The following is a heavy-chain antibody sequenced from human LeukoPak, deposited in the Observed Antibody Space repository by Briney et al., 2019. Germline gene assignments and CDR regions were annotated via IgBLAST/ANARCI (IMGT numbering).Heavy chain of an antibody. D-gene: IGHD3-10*01. J-gene: IGHJ4*02. Sequence: SETLSLTCTVSGGSISSYYWSWIRQPPGKGLEWIGYIYYSGSTNYNPSLKSRVTISVDTSKNQFSLKLSSVTAADTAVYYCARVNGGGFGENKIDYWGQGTLVTVSS. CDR1: GGSISSYY. V-gene: IGHV4-59*12. CDR2: IYYSGST. CDR3: ARVNGGGFGENKIDY.